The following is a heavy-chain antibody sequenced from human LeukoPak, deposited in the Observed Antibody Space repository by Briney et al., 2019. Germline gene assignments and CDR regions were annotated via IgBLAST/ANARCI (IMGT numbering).Heavy chain of an antibody. D-gene: IGHD6-19*01. CDR2: ISYDGSNK. CDR3: AKDRSSGWTFDY. CDR1: GFTFSSYG. Sequence: GRSLRLSCAASGFTFSSYGMHWVRQAPGKGLEWVAVISYDGSNKYYADSVKGRFTISRDNSKNTLYLQMNSLRAEDTAVYYCAKDRSSGWTFDYWGQGTLVTVSS. V-gene: IGHV3-30*18. J-gene: IGHJ4*02.